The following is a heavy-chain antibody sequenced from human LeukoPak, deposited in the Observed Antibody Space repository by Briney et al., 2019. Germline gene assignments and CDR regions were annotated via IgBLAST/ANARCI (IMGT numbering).Heavy chain of an antibody. CDR3: AKDLGSGRIDDAFDI. CDR2: MNPNSGNT. J-gene: IGHJ3*02. Sequence: ASVKVSCKASGYTFTSYDINWVRQATGQGLEWMGWMNPNSGNTGYAQKFQGRVTVTRNTSISTAYMELSSLRAEDTAVYYCAKDLGSGRIDDAFDIWGQRTMVTVSS. D-gene: IGHD6-19*01. V-gene: IGHV1-8*01. CDR1: GYTFTSYD.